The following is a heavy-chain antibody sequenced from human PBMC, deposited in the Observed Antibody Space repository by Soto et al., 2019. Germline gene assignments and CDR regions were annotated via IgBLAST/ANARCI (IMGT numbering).Heavy chain of an antibody. CDR2: IYYSGST. CDR3: ARQLGGVAGPMGCWFDP. CDR1: GGSISSSSYY. Sequence: SETLSLTCTVSGGSISSSSYYWGWIRQPPGKGLEWIGSIYYSGSTYYNPSLKSRVTISVDTSKNQFSLKLSSVTAADTAVYYCARQLGGVAGPMGCWFDPWGQGTLVTVSS. V-gene: IGHV4-39*01. D-gene: IGHD3-16*01. J-gene: IGHJ5*02.